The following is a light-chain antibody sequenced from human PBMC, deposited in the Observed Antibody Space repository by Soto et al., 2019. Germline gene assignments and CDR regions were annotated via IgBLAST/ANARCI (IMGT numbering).Light chain of an antibody. Sequence: QSALTQPASVSGSPGQSITISCAGTSSDVGSYNFVSWYQQHPGKAPKLMIYEGNKRPSGVSNRFSGSKSGNTASLTISGLQVADEADYYCCSYAGSSTFVVFGGGTKLTVL. J-gene: IGLJ2*01. V-gene: IGLV2-23*03. CDR2: EGN. CDR3: CSYAGSSTFVV. CDR1: SSDVGSYNF.